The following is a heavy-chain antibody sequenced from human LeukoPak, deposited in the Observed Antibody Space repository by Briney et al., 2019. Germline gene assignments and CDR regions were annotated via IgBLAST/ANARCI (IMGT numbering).Heavy chain of an antibody. CDR3: ARGGQMTPSDY. CDR2: VYYSGST. J-gene: IGHJ4*02. V-gene: IGHV4-59*01. CDR1: GGSISSYF. D-gene: IGHD2-15*01. Sequence: SETLSLTCTVSGGSISSYFWSWIRQPPGKGLEWIGYVYYSGSTNYNPSLKSRVTISVDTSKKQFSLKLSSATAADTAVYYCARGGQMTPSDYWGQGTLVTVSS.